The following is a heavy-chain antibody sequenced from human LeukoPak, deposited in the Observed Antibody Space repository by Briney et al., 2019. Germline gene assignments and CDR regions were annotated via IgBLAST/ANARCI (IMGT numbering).Heavy chain of an antibody. V-gene: IGHV3-23*01. CDR1: GFRFIDYW. J-gene: IGHJ4*02. CDR2: ISGSGGST. D-gene: IGHD2-15*01. CDR3: AKDQRVVVVGQFDY. Sequence: PGGSLRLSCVASGFRFIDYWMTWVRQAPGKGLEWVSAISGSGGSTYYADSVKGRFTISRDNSKNTLYLQMNSLRAEDTAVYYCAKDQRVVVVGQFDYWGQGTLVTVSS.